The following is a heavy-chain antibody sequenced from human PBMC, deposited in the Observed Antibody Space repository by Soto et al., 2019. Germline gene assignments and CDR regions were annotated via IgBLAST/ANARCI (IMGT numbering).Heavy chain of an antibody. J-gene: IGHJ6*02. CDR1: GYTFTSYG. V-gene: IGHV1-18*04. D-gene: IGHD3-22*01. CDR2: ISAYNGNT. Sequence: QVQLVQSGAEVKKPGASVKVSCKASGYTFTSYGISWVRQAPGQGLEWMGWISAYNGNTNYAQKRQGRVTMTTDTSTITAYMELRRLSYDDTAVYYCARDQSQLPQGYYVYGMDVWCQGTSVTVSS. CDR3: ARDQSQLPQGYYVYGMDV.